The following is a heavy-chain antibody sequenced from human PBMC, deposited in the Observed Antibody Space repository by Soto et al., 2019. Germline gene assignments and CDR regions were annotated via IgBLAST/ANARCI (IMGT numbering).Heavy chain of an antibody. Sequence: SVKVSCNASGGTFSSYAISWVRQAPGQGLEWMGGIIPIFGTANYAQKFQGRVTIAADKSTSTAYMELSSLRSEDTAVYYCARDRWSGYYSEWFDPWGQGTLVTVSS. V-gene: IGHV1-69*06. CDR1: GGTFSSYA. CDR3: ARDRWSGYYSEWFDP. D-gene: IGHD3-3*01. J-gene: IGHJ5*02. CDR2: IIPIFGTA.